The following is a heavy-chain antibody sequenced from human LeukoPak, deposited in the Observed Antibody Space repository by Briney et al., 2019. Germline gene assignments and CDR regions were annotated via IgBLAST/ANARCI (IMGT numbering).Heavy chain of an antibody. D-gene: IGHD3-9*01. J-gene: IGHJ6*02. V-gene: IGHV3-9*01. CDR2: INWNSGFI. CDR1: GFTFDDYA. CDR3: AKSLTGYYNSMDV. Sequence: GGSLRLSCAASGFTFDDYAMHWVRQAPGKGLECVSGINWNSGFIDYADSVKGRFTISRDNARNSLYLQMNSLRAEDTALYYCAKSLTGYYNSMDVWGQGTTVTV.